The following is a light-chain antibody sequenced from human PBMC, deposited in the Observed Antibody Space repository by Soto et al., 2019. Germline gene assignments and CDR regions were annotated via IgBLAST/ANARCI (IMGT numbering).Light chain of an antibody. CDR2: KAS. V-gene: IGKV1-5*03. CDR3: QQYNSYSQFT. CDR1: QSIKNW. Sequence: DIQMTQSPSTLSASVGDRVTITCRASQSIKNWLAWYQQKSGEAPKLLIYKASTLESGVPSRFSGSGSGTEFTLTISCLQPDDVATYYCQQYNSYSQFTFGPGTKVDIK. J-gene: IGKJ3*01.